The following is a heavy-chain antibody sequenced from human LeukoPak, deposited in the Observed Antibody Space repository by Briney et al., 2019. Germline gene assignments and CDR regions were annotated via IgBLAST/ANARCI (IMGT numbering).Heavy chain of an antibody. V-gene: IGHV3-23*01. D-gene: IGHD1-26*01. CDR3: AKDVGKWESLHFFDY. J-gene: IGHJ4*02. CDR2: ISGSGAST. CDR1: GFTFSTNA. Sequence: GGSLRLSCLTSGFTFSTNAMSWVRQAPGKGLGWISGISGSGASTYYADSVTGRFTISRDNSRNTLYLQMNSLRGDDTAVYYCAKDVGKWESLHFFDYWGQGTLVTVSS.